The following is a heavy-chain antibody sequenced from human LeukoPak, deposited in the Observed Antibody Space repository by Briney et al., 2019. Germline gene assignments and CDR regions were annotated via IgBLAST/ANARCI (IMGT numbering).Heavy chain of an antibody. V-gene: IGHV3-23*01. CDR2: ISGSDGST. J-gene: IGHJ5*02. CDR1: GFTFSSYA. CDR3: AKEGRGYSGYDTGVVTT. D-gene: IGHD5-12*01. Sequence: GGSLRLSCAASGFTFSSYAMSWVRQAPGKGLEWVSAISGSDGSTYYADSVKGRFTISRDNSKNTLYLQMNSLRAEDTAVYYCAKEGRGYSGYDTGVVTTWGQGTLVTVSS.